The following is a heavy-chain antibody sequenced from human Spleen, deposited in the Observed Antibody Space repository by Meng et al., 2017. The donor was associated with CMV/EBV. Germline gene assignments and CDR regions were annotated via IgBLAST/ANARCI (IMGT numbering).Heavy chain of an antibody. CDR2: INHSGST. Sequence: VQLQQFFPGLFSPSAPLSLPFSVDCGSFSRSYWSSLRPPPVQGLEWLGEINHSGSTNYNPSLKSRVTISVDTSKNQFSLKLSSVTAADTAVYYCARSGRFDYWGQGTLVTVSS. D-gene: IGHD1-14*01. CDR1: CGSFSRSY. J-gene: IGHJ4*02. CDR3: ARSGRFDY. V-gene: IGHV4-34*01.